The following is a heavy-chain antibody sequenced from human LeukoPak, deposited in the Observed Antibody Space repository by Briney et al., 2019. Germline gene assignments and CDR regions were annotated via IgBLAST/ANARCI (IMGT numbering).Heavy chain of an antibody. J-gene: IGHJ4*02. CDR1: GCTFSSYA. D-gene: IGHD3-22*01. V-gene: IGHV1-69*05. CDR3: RRDSSGPKWDFDY. Sequence: SVKVSCKASGCTFSSYAISWVRQAPGQGLEWVGRIIPIFGTANYAQKVQGRATITTGESTSTAYKELSSLRSEDTAVYYCRRDSSGPKWDFDYWGQGTLVTVSS. CDR2: IIPIFGTA.